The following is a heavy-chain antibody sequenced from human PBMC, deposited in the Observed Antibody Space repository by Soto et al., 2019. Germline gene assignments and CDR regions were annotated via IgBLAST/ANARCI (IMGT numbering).Heavy chain of an antibody. V-gene: IGHV1-46*01. D-gene: IGHD5-18*01. CDR2: INPSGGST. Sequence: ASVKVSCKASGYTFTSYYIRWVRQAPGQGLEWMGIINPSGGSTSYAQKFQGRVTMTRDTSTSTVYMELSSLRSEDTAVYYCARDLRRGYSYGDKYYFDDRGQRSLVTVSS. CDR3: ARDLRRGYSYGDKYYFDD. J-gene: IGHJ4*02. CDR1: GYTFTSYY.